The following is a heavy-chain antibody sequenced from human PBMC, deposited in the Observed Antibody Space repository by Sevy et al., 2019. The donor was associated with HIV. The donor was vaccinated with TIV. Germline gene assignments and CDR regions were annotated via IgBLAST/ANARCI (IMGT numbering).Heavy chain of an antibody. V-gene: IGHV3-7*01. J-gene: IGHJ4*02. CDR3: AHDTFGRFEF. CDR2: IKADGSDK. CDR1: GFTFSANW. D-gene: IGHD3-16*01. Sequence: GGSLRLSCAASGFTFSANWMNWVRQAPGKGLEWVANIKADGSDKYYVDSVKGRFTISRDNAKNVLFLQMNSLRVDDTAIYYFAHDTFGRFEFWGQGTLVTVSS.